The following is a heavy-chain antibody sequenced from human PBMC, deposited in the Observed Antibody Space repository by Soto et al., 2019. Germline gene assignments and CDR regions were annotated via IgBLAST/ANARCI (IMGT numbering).Heavy chain of an antibody. CDR3: AKGSQEKVSLYYAMDV. V-gene: IGHV3-30*18. CDR1: IFTFSSYG. Sequence: VQLVESGGGVVQPGRSLRLSCAASIFTFSSYGMHWVRQVPGKGLEWVAVVSHDGSEKYYTDSVKGRFTISRDNSKNTLYLQMNSLRPEDTAVYFCAKGSQEKVSLYYAMDVWGQGTTVTVSS. D-gene: IGHD3-10*01. CDR2: VSHDGSEK. J-gene: IGHJ6*02.